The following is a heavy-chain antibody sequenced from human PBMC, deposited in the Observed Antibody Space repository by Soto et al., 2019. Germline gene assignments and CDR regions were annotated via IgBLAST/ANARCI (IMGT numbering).Heavy chain of an antibody. J-gene: IGHJ5*02. CDR1: GYTFRNYG. CDR3: ARSSDYDFEP. Sequence: QVQLVQSGVEVKKPGASVKVSCKTSGYTFRNYGINWVRQAPGQGLEWRGWITVYSGNTNYAENFQGRVTLTTDTSAHTASMELRGLRSDATAVYYCARSSDYDFEPWGQGTLVTVSS. CDR2: ITVYSGNT. D-gene: IGHD5-12*01. V-gene: IGHV1-18*01.